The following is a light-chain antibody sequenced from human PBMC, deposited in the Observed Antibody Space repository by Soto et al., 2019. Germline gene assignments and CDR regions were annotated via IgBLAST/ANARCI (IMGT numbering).Light chain of an antibody. CDR3: SSFTSGSTFV. CDR1: SSDVGRYNS. V-gene: IGLV2-14*01. Sequence: QSALAQPASVSGSPGQSITISCTGTSSDVGRYNSVSWFQQHPGKAPKLMIYDVSNWPSGVSDRFSGSKSGNTASLTISGLQAEDEADYYCSSFTSGSTFVFGTGTKLTVL. J-gene: IGLJ1*01. CDR2: DVS.